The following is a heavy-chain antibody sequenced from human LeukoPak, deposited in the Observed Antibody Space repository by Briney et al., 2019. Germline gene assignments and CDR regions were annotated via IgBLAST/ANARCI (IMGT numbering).Heavy chain of an antibody. J-gene: IGHJ5*02. CDR1: GFTFSSYA. CDR3: AKGRLWDYGGNALGVNWFDP. Sequence: PGGSLRLSCAASGFTFSSYAMSWVRQAPGKGLEWVSAISGSGGSTYYADSVKGRFTISRDNSKNTLYLQMNSLRAEDTAVYYCAKGRLWDYGGNALGVNWFDPWGQGTLVTVSS. V-gene: IGHV3-23*01. D-gene: IGHD4-23*01. CDR2: ISGSGGST.